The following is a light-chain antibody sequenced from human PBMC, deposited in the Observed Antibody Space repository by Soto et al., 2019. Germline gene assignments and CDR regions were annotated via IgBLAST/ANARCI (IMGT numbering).Light chain of an antibody. CDR2: AAS. CDR3: QQYGSAPLT. J-gene: IGKJ5*01. Sequence: EIVLTQSPGTVSLSPGERATLSCRASQSVSSRNLAWYQQKPGQAPRLLISAASSRATAIPDRFSGSGSGTDFTLTISRLEPEDFAVYFCQQYGSAPLTFGQGTRLEIE. V-gene: IGKV3-20*01. CDR1: QSVSSRN.